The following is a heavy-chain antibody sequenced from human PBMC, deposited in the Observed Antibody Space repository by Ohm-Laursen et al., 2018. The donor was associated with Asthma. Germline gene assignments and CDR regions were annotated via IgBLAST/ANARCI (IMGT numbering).Heavy chain of an antibody. Sequence: SETLSLTCTVSGGSISSYYWSWIRQPPGKGLEWIGYIYYSGSTNYNPSLKSRVTISVDTSKNQFSLKLSSVTAADTAVYYCARTTQSTSCYDYWGQGTLVTVSS. CDR1: GGSISSYY. CDR3: ARTTQSTSCYDY. CDR2: IYYSGST. D-gene: IGHD2-2*01. J-gene: IGHJ4*02. V-gene: IGHV4-59*01.